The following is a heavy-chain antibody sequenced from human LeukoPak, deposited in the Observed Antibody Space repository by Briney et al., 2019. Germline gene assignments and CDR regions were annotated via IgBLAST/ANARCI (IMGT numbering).Heavy chain of an antibody. Sequence: SETLSLTCAVYGGSFSGYYWSWIRQPPVKGLEWIGEINHSGSTNYNPSLKSRVTISVDTSKNQFSLKLSSVTAADTAVYYCARTRFYGDYADAFDIWGQGTMVTVSS. J-gene: IGHJ3*02. CDR2: INHSGST. V-gene: IGHV4-34*01. CDR3: ARTRFYGDYADAFDI. CDR1: GGSFSGYY. D-gene: IGHD4-17*01.